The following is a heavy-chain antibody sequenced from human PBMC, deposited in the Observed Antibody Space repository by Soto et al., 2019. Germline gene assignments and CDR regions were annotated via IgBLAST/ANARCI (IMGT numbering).Heavy chain of an antibody. J-gene: IGHJ6*02. Sequence: EVQLVESGGDLVQPGGSLRLSCVASGFSFSSYWMNWVRQAPGKGLEWVANIKEDGSEKKYVDSVKGRFTISRDNAKNSLYLQMNSLRPEDTAVFYCARAYYYGMDVWGQGTTVTVSS. CDR2: IKEDGSEK. CDR3: ARAYYYGMDV. V-gene: IGHV3-7*03. CDR1: GFSFSSYW.